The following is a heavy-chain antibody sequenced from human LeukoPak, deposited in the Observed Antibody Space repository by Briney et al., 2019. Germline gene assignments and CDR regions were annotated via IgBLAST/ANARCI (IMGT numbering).Heavy chain of an antibody. CDR2: INPNSGGT. J-gene: IGHJ4*02. CDR1: GYTFTGYY. D-gene: IGHD5-12*01. Sequence: GASVKVSCKASGYTFTGYYMHWVRQAPGQGLEWMGWINPNSGGTNYAQKFQGWVTMTRDTSISTAYMELSRLRSEDTAVYYCARDSRGYSGYDAHTDFDYWGQGTLVTVSS. V-gene: IGHV1-2*04. CDR3: ARDSRGYSGYDAHTDFDY.